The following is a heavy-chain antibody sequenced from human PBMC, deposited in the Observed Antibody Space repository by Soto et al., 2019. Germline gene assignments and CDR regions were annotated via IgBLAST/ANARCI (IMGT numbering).Heavy chain of an antibody. CDR2: ISYDGSNK. Sequence: QVQLVESGGGVVQPGRSLRLSCAASGFTFSSYAMHWVRQAPGKGLEWVAVISYDGSNKYYADSVKGRFTISRDNSKNTLYLQMNSLRAEDTAVYYGARGLAVAGLDVWGQGTTVTVSS. D-gene: IGHD6-19*01. CDR1: GFTFSSYA. V-gene: IGHV3-30-3*01. J-gene: IGHJ6*02. CDR3: ARGLAVAGLDV.